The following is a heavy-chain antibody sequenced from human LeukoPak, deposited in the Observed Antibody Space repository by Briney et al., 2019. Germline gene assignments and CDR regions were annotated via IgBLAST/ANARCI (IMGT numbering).Heavy chain of an antibody. Sequence: PSETLSLTCTVSGGSISSSSYYWGWIRQPPGKGLEWIGSIYYSGSTYYNPSLKSRVTISVDTSKNQFSLKLSSVTAADTAVYYCARLIGNYHDSSGYSYGAWGQGTLVTVSS. CDR3: ARLIGNYHDSSGYSYGA. V-gene: IGHV4-39*01. D-gene: IGHD3-22*01. CDR2: IYYSGST. CDR1: GGSISSSSYY. J-gene: IGHJ4*02.